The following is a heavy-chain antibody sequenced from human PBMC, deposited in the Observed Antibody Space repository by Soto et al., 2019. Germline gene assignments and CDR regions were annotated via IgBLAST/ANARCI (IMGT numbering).Heavy chain of an antibody. CDR3: AKDRYGDYS. CDR1: GFTFTSYA. V-gene: IGHV3-23*01. J-gene: IGHJ4*02. D-gene: IGHD4-17*01. Sequence: EVQLLESGGDIIQPGGSLRLSCAASGFTFTSYAMGWVRQAPGQGLEWVSAITGSGGSTYYANSVKGRFTISRDNSKSMLYLRMNSLRAEDTAIYYCAKDRYGDYSWGQGTLGTVSS. CDR2: ITGSGGST.